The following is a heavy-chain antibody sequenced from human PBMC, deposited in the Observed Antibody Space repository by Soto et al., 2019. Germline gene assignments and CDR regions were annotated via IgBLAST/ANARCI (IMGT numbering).Heavy chain of an antibody. CDR1: GYTFTSYA. D-gene: IGHD1-1*01. Sequence: ASVKVSCKASGYTFTSYAMHWVRQAPGQRLEWMGWINAGNGNTKYSQKFQGRVTITRDTSASTAYMELSSLRSEDTAVYYCARDNESTAGPLYYYYGMDVWGQGTTVTVS. V-gene: IGHV1-3*01. J-gene: IGHJ6*02. CDR2: INAGNGNT. CDR3: ARDNESTAGPLYYYYGMDV.